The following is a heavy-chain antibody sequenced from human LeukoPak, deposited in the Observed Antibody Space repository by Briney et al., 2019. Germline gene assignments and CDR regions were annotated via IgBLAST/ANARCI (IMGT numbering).Heavy chain of an antibody. V-gene: IGHV4-59*08. D-gene: IGHD3-22*01. CDR2: INYIGGT. Sequence: PSETLSLTCTVSGASISAYYWSWIRQPPGTGLEWIGNINYIGGTNYNPSLKSRVTISVDTSKNQFSLRLNSGTAADTAVYYCARQGRDYYDSSGYYTNWGQGSLVTVPS. J-gene: IGHJ4*02. CDR3: ARQGRDYYDSSGYYTN. CDR1: GASISAYY.